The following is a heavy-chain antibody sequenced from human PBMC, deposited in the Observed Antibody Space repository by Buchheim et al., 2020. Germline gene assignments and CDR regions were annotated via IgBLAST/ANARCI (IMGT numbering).Heavy chain of an antibody. J-gene: IGHJ6*02. Sequence: QVQLQESGPGLVKPSETLSLTCTVSGGSISSYYWSWIRQPPGKGLEWIGYTYYSGSTNYNPPLKSRVTISVDTSKNQFSPKLSSVTAADTAVHYCARTRHDSSGWYGGVGYYYGMDVWGQGTT. V-gene: IGHV4-59*01. D-gene: IGHD6-19*01. CDR3: ARTRHDSSGWYGGVGYYYGMDV. CDR1: GGSISSYY. CDR2: TYYSGST.